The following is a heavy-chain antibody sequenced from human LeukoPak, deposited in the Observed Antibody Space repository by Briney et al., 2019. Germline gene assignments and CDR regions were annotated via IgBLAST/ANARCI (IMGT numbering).Heavy chain of an antibody. V-gene: IGHV3-21*04. CDR3: ASRSISRPYYFDY. D-gene: IGHD6-6*01. J-gene: IGHJ4*02. CDR1: GFTFSSYS. Sequence: GGSLRLSCAASGFTFSSYSMNWVHPAPGKGLDWVSSISSSSSYIYYADSVKGRFTISRDNAKNSLYLQMNSLRAEDTAVYYCASRSISRPYYFDYWGQGTLVTVSS. CDR2: ISSSSSYI.